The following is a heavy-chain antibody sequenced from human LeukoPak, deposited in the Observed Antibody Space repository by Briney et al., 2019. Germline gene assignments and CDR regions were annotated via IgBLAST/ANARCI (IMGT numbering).Heavy chain of an antibody. D-gene: IGHD6-13*01. Sequence: PSETLSLTCTVSGASISSTDDYWGWIRQPPGKGLEWIGYISYSGSTNYNPSLKSRVIISVDTSKNQFSLKLSSVTAADTAVYYCARVIAAAEPTFDYWGQGTLVTVSS. J-gene: IGHJ4*02. CDR1: GASISSTDDY. CDR3: ARVIAAAEPTFDY. CDR2: ISYSGST. V-gene: IGHV4-61*08.